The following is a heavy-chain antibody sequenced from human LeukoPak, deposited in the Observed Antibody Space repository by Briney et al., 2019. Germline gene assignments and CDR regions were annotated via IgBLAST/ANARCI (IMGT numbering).Heavy chain of an antibody. D-gene: IGHD5-12*01. J-gene: IGHJ4*02. CDR1: GGPFSTHA. CDR2: IIPIFGTP. V-gene: IGHV1-69*05. CDR3: ARASQRGYSGYDQAY. Sequence: GASVKVSCKASGGPFSTHAISWVRQAPGQGLEWMGGIIPIFGTPHYAQKFQGRVTISTDESTSTAYMEMSSLRSDDTALYYCARASQRGYSGYDQAYWGQGTRVSVS.